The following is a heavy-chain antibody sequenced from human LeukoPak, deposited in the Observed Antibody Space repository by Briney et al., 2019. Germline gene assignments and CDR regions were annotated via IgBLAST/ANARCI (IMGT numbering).Heavy chain of an antibody. CDR1: GFTFSGSA. J-gene: IGHJ6*02. V-gene: IGHV3-73*01. CDR3: SAAVGTDFYDYGMDV. Sequence: GGPVKLSCAASGFTFSGSAMHWVRQASGKGLEWVGRIRSKANTYAPAYAASVKGRFSISRDDSKNTAYLQLNSLKTEDTAVYYCSAAVGTDFYDYGMDVWGQGTPVTVSS. CDR2: IRSKANTYAP. D-gene: IGHD6-13*01.